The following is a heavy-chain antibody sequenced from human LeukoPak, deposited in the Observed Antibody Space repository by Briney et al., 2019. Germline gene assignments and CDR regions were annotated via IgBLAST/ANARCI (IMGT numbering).Heavy chain of an antibody. D-gene: IGHD2-15*01. V-gene: IGHV3-74*01. CDR2: INSDGSST. J-gene: IGHJ6*04. CDR3: ARGWQYYYYYGMDV. CDR1: GFTFSSYW. Sequence: GGSLRLSCPASGFTFSSYWMHWVRQAPGKGLVWVSRINSDGSSTSYADSVKGRFTISRDNAKNTLYLQMNSLRAEDTAVYYCARGWQYYYYYGMDVWGKGTTVTVSS.